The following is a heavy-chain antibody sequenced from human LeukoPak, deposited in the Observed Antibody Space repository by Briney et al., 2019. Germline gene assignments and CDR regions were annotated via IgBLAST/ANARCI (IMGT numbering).Heavy chain of an antibody. J-gene: IGHJ5*02. Sequence: GESLKISCKGSGYSFTNYRIGWVRQMPGKGLEWMGTIYPGDSDTRYSPSFPGQVTISVGKSISTAYLQWSSLKASDTAMYYCARRRTLRLDAFDPWGQGTLVTVSS. CDR1: GYSFTNYR. V-gene: IGHV5-51*01. D-gene: IGHD5/OR15-5a*01. CDR2: IYPGDSDT. CDR3: ARRRTLRLDAFDP.